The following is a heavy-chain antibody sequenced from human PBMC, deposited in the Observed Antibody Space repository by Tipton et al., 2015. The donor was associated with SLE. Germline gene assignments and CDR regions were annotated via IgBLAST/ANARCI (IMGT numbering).Heavy chain of an antibody. V-gene: IGHV4-61*01. Sequence: TLSLTCTVSEGSISESSYYWSWIRKSPGKGLEWIGYIYHTGSTNFNPSFKSRVSMSVDMSKHLFSLRLASVTSADTAVYYFARTYGANAFDIWGQGTMVTVSS. CDR1: EGSISESSYY. J-gene: IGHJ3*02. CDR2: IYHTGST. CDR3: ARTYGANAFDI. D-gene: IGHD4-17*01.